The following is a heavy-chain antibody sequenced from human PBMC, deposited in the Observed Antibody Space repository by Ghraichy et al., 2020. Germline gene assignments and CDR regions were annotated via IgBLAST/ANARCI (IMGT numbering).Heavy chain of an antibody. Sequence: GGSLRLSCAASGFTFSPYSMHWVRQAPGKGLEWVSYITGTSSTIYYADSVKGRFTISRDNAKNSLYLQMSSLRDEDTAVYYCARDSGFDSWGQGTLVTVSS. CDR2: ITGTSSTI. V-gene: IGHV3-48*02. CDR1: GFTFSPYS. D-gene: IGHD3-10*01. J-gene: IGHJ4*02. CDR3: ARDSGFDS.